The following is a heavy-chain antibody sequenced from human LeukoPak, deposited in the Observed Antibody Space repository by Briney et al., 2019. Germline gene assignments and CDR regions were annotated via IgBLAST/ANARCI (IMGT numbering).Heavy chain of an antibody. Sequence: SETLSLTCTVSGGSISSSSYYWGWIRQPPGKGLEWIGSIYYSGSTYYNPSLKSRVTISVDTSKNQFSLKLSSVTAADTAVYYCARHGASIVVVVTGGAFDIWGQGTMVPSLQ. J-gene: IGHJ3*02. CDR1: GGSISSSSYY. D-gene: IGHD3-22*01. CDR3: ARHGASIVVVVTGGAFDI. V-gene: IGHV4-39*01. CDR2: IYYSGST.